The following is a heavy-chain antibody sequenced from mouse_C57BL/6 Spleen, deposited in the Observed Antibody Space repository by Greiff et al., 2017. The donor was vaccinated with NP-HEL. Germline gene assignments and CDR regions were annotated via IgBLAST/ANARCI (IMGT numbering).Heavy chain of an antibody. V-gene: IGHV1-15*01. Sequence: VQLQQSGAELVRPGASVTLSCKASGYTFTDYEMHWVKQTPVHGLEWIGAIDPETGGTAYNQKFKGKAILTADKSSSTAYMELRSLTAEDSAVYYCTRSDYYGSSYPYYFDYWGQGTTLTVSS. D-gene: IGHD1-1*01. CDR2: IDPETGGT. J-gene: IGHJ2*01. CDR1: GYTFTDYE. CDR3: TRSDYYGSSYPYYFDY.